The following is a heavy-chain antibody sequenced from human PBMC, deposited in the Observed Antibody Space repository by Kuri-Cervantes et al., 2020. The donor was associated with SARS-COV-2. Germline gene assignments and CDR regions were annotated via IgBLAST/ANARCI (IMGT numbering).Heavy chain of an antibody. V-gene: IGHV3-21*01. D-gene: IGHD1-1*01. CDR1: GFTFSAYY. CDR3: ARPTETGTRFDY. Sequence: GGSLRLSCAASGFTFSAYYMSWLRQAPGKGLEWVSSISSSSSYIYYADSVKGRFTISRDNAKNSLYLQMNSLRAEDTAVYYCARPTETGTRFDYWGQGTLVTVSS. CDR2: ISSSSSYI. J-gene: IGHJ4*02.